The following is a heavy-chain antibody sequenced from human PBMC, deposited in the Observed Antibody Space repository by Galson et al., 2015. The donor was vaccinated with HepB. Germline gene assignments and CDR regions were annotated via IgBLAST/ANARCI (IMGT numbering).Heavy chain of an antibody. CDR3: ATPRLHSNALDI. CDR2: IIPIFGIA. Sequence: SVKVSCKASGGTFSSYAISWVRQAPGQGLEWMGGIIPIFGIANYAQKFQGRVTITADESTSTAYMELSSLRSEDTAVYYCATPRLHSNALDIWGQGTTVTVSS. CDR1: GGTFSSYA. J-gene: IGHJ3*02. V-gene: IGHV1-69*13. D-gene: IGHD4-11*01.